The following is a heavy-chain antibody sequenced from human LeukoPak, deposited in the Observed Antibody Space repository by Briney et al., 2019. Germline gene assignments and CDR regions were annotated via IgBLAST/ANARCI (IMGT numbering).Heavy chain of an antibody. CDR1: GYTLTELS. D-gene: IGHD3-10*01. CDR3: ATGLMVRGVIDY. J-gene: IGHJ4*02. CDR2: FDPEDGET. Sequence: GASVKVSCKVSGYTLTELSMHWVRQAPGKGLEWMGGFDPEDGETIYAQKFQGRVTMTEDASTDTAYMELSSLRSEDTAVYYCATGLMVRGVIDYWGQGTLVTVSS. V-gene: IGHV1-24*01.